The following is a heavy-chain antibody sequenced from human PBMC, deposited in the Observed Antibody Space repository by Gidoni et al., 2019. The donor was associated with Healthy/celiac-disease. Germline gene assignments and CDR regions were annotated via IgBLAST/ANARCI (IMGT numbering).Heavy chain of an antibody. Sequence: EVQLVESGRGLVKPGESVRLSCAASGFTTSSYSMNWVRQAPGKGLEWVSSISSSSSYIYYADSVKGRFTISRDNAKNSLYLQMNSLRAEDTAVYYCARVQDSSSSPGMDVWGQGTTVTVSS. CDR3: ARVQDSSSSPGMDV. J-gene: IGHJ6*02. CDR1: GFTTSSYS. D-gene: IGHD6-13*01. V-gene: IGHV3-21*01. CDR2: ISSSSSYI.